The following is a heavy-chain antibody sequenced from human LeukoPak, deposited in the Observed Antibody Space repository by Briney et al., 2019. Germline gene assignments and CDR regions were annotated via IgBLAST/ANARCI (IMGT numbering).Heavy chain of an antibody. Sequence: PSETLSLTCTVSGASFTSYYWTWIRQPPGKGLEWIGFISYTGSTNYNPSFKSRVTISVDTSKSQFFLDLTSVTAADTAVYYCATYDYGDFSLDSWGQGALVTVSS. CDR1: GASFTSYY. CDR3: ATYDYGDFSLDS. CDR2: ISYTGST. D-gene: IGHD4-17*01. V-gene: IGHV4-59*01. J-gene: IGHJ4*02.